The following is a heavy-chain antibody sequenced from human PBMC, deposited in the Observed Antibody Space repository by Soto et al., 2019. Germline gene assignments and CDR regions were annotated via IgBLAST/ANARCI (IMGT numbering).Heavy chain of an antibody. Sequence: SETLSLTCTVSGGSISSYYWSWIRQPPGKGLEWIGYIYYSGSTNYNPSLKSRVTISVDTSKNQFSLKLSSVTAADTAVYYCAITSSLQYCSGGSCYTDWGQGTLVTVSS. J-gene: IGHJ4*02. CDR3: AITSSLQYCSGGSCYTD. CDR2: IYYSGST. D-gene: IGHD2-15*01. V-gene: IGHV4-59*08. CDR1: GGSISSYY.